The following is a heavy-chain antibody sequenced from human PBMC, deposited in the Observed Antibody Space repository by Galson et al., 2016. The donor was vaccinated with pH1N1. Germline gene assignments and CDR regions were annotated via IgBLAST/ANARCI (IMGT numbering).Heavy chain of an antibody. CDR2: ISSNSFYM. V-gene: IGHV3-21*01. D-gene: IGHD2-15*01. CDR3: ARDRGRPRQYAFDM. J-gene: IGHJ3*02. Sequence: SLRLSCAASGFTFISYTMNWVRRAPGKGLEWVSSISSNSFYMYYADSVKGRFTISRDNAKKTLYLQMNNLRVEDTAVYYCARDRGRPRQYAFDMWGQGTVVTVSS. CDR1: GFTFISYT.